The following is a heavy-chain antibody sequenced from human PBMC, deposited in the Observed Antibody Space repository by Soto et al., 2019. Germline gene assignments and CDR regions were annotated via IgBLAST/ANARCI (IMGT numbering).Heavy chain of an antibody. CDR1: GFTFSSYA. J-gene: IGHJ4*02. D-gene: IGHD3-3*01. CDR2: ISGSGGST. Sequence: EVQLLESGGGLVQPGGSLRLSCAASGFTFSSYAMTWVRQAPGKGLEWVSAISGSGGSTYYADSVKGRFTISRDNSKNTLYLQMNSLRAEDTAVYYCAKDGEGYYRPFDYWGQGTLVTVSS. CDR3: AKDGEGYYRPFDY. V-gene: IGHV3-23*01.